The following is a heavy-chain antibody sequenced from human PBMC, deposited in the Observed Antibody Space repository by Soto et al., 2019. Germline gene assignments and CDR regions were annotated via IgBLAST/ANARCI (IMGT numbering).Heavy chain of an antibody. CDR2: INAGNGNT. D-gene: IGHD3-9*01. CDR3: ARMVPLRYFDWLNGMDV. Sequence: ASVNVSCKASGYTFTSYAMHWVRQAPGQRLEWMGWINAGNGNTKYSQKFQGRVTITRDTSASTAYMELSSLRSEDTAVYYCARMVPLRYFDWLNGMDVWGQGTTVTVSS. CDR1: GYTFTSYA. V-gene: IGHV1-3*01. J-gene: IGHJ6*02.